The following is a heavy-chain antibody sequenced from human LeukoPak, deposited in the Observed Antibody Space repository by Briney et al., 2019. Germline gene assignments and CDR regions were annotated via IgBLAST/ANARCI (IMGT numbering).Heavy chain of an antibody. V-gene: IGHV3-30*02. CDR1: GFSLSRYG. J-gene: IGHJ3*02. CDR3: AREMTTPDDAFDI. D-gene: IGHD4-11*01. CDR2: IQYDGHDY. Sequence: SGGSLRLSCAASGFSLSRYGMHWVRQAPGKGLEWVAFIQYDGHDYYYADSVRGRFTISRDNSKNILSLQMNSLRAEDTAVYYCAREMTTPDDAFDIWGQGTMVTVSS.